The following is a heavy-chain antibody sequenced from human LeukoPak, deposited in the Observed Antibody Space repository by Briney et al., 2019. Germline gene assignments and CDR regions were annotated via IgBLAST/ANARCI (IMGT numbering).Heavy chain of an antibody. D-gene: IGHD3-9*01. V-gene: IGHV1-69*04. CDR2: IIPILGIA. CDR1: GGTFSSYA. Sequence: GASVKVSCKASGGTFSSYAISWVRQAPGQGLEWMGRIIPILGIANYAQKFQGRVTITADKSTSTAYMELSSLRSEDTAVYYCEILTGHYRANWNDPPNWGQGTLVTVSS. J-gene: IGHJ4*02. CDR3: EILTGHYRANWNDPPN.